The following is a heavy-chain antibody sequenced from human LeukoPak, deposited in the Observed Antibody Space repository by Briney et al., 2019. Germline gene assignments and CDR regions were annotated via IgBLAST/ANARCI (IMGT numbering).Heavy chain of an antibody. CDR2: ISFDGTKE. J-gene: IGHJ4*02. Sequence: GGSLRLSCTASGFSVTDYAMHWVRQAPGKGLEWVAFISFDGTKEYYADSVQGRFTLSRDMSKNTLYLQMNYLRADDTAVYFCARETSYDSSGNHPYFFDYWGRGILVTVSS. CDR1: GFSVTDYA. D-gene: IGHD3-22*01. CDR3: ARETSYDSSGNHPYFFDY. V-gene: IGHV3-30-3*01.